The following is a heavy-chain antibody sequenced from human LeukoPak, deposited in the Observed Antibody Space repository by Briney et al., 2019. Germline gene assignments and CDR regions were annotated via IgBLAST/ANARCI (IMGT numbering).Heavy chain of an antibody. Sequence: GGSLRLSCAASGFRFSKDAMSWVRQAPGKGLEWVSAISGNGDSTYYADSVKGRFTISRDNSKNTLYLQMNSLRAEDTAVYYCAKKSPYGDRDYWGQGTLVTVSS. CDR1: GFRFSKDA. CDR3: AKKSPYGDRDY. CDR2: ISGNGDST. J-gene: IGHJ4*02. V-gene: IGHV3-23*01. D-gene: IGHD4-17*01.